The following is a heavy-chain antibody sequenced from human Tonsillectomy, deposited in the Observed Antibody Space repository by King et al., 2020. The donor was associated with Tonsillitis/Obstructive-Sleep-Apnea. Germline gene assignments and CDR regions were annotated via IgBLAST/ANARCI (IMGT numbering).Heavy chain of an antibody. Sequence: EVQLVESGGGLVQPGGSLRLSCAASGFTFSSYAMSWVRQAPGKGLEWVSSILSSGGSPYYADSVKGRFTISRDNSKSTLYLQMNSLRAEDTAVYYCTPHADLFWGQGTLVTVSS. CDR3: TPHADLF. CDR2: ILSSGGSP. J-gene: IGHJ4*02. CDR1: GFTFSSYA. V-gene: IGHV3-23*04.